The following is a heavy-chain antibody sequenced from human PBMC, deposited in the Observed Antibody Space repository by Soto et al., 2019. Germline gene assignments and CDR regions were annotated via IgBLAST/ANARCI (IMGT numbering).Heavy chain of an antibody. CDR1: SGSISSSNW. D-gene: IGHD6-19*01. J-gene: IGHJ5*02. CDR2: IYHSGST. V-gene: IGHV4-4*02. Sequence: PSETLSLTCAVSSGSISSSNWWSWVRQPPGKGLEWIGEIYHSGSTNYNPSLKSRVTTSVDKSKNQFSLKLSSVTAADTAVYYCARVGSGWYNWFDPWGQGTQVTVSS. CDR3: ARVGSGWYNWFDP.